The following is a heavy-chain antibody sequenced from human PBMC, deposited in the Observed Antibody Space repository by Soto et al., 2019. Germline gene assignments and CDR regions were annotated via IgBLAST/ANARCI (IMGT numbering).Heavy chain of an antibody. D-gene: IGHD1-26*01. Sequence: QVQLQESGPGLVKPSETLSLTCTVSGGSISSYYWSWIRQPAGKGLEWIGRIYSSGSTNYNPSLMGRVTMSVETSKHQFSLKLSSVTAADTAVYYCARGYRNAFDIWGQGTMVTVSS. J-gene: IGHJ3*02. CDR1: GGSISSYY. V-gene: IGHV4-4*07. CDR2: IYSSGST. CDR3: ARGYRNAFDI.